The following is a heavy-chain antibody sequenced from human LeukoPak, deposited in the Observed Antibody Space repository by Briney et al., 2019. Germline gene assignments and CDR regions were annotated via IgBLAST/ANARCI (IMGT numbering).Heavy chain of an antibody. V-gene: IGHV1-2*02. D-gene: IGHD4-17*01. CDR3: ASLDYGDYGYNWFDP. CDR2: INPNSGGT. J-gene: IGHJ5*02. Sequence: ASVKVSCKASGYTFTGCHMHWVRQAPGQGLEWMGWINPNSGGTNYAQKFQGRVTMTRDTSISTAYMELSRLRSDDTAVYYCASLDYGDYGYNWFDPWGQGTLVTVSS. CDR1: GYTFTGCH.